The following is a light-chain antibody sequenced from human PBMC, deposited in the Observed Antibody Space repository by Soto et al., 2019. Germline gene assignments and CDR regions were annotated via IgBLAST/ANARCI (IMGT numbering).Light chain of an antibody. CDR2: GAA. CDR1: QSVSSI. J-gene: IGKJ1*01. CDR3: QQYNNWPPWT. V-gene: IGKV3-15*01. Sequence: EIVMKQSPATLSVSPGERATLSCRASQSVSSILAWYQQKPGQAPRLLIHGAATRATGIPARFSGSGSGTEFTLTISSLQSEDFAVYYCQQYNNWPPWTFGQGTKVDIK.